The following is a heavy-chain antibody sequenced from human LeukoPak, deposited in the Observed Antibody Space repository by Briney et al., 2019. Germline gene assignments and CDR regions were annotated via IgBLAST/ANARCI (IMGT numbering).Heavy chain of an antibody. CDR3: ASIFPLRLLEWFHDY. CDR1: GYTFTGYY. J-gene: IGHJ4*02. Sequence: GASVKVSCKASGYTFTGYYMHWVRQAPGQGLEWMGWINPNSGGTNYAQKFQGRVTMTRDTSISTAYMELSRLRSDDTAVYYCASIFPLRLLEWFHDYWGQGTLVTVSS. V-gene: IGHV1-2*02. D-gene: IGHD3-3*01. CDR2: INPNSGGT.